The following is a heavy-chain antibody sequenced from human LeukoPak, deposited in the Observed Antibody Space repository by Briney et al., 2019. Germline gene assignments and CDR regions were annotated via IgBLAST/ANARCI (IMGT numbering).Heavy chain of an antibody. J-gene: IGHJ4*02. CDR3: AKEKTTGTYYVDH. CDR2: FDPEDGET. V-gene: IGHV1-24*01. CDR1: GYTLTELS. Sequence: VASVKVSCKVSGYTLTELSMHWVRQAPGKGLEWMGGFDPEDGETIYAQKFQGRVTMTEDTSTDTAYMELNSLRAEDTAVYYCAKEKTTGTYYVDHWGQGTLVTVSS. D-gene: IGHD1-7*01.